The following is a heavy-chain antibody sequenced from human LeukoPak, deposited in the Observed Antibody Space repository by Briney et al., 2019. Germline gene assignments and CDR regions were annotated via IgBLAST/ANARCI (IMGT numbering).Heavy chain of an antibody. J-gene: IGHJ6*03. CDR3: ARVGTASHYYYMDV. CDR1: GGTFSSYA. V-gene: IGHV1-69*05. CDR2: IIPIFGTA. D-gene: IGHD2-21*02. Sequence: VASVKVSCKAPGGTFSSYAISWVRQAPGQGLEWMGGIIPIFGTANYAQKLQGRVTITTDESTSTAYMELSSLRSEDTAVYYCARVGTASHYYYMDVWGKGTTVTVSS.